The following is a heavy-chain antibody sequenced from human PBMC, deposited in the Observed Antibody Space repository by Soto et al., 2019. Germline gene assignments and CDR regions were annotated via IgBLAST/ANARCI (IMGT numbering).Heavy chain of an antibody. V-gene: IGHV4-34*01. D-gene: IGHD4-4*01. J-gene: IGHJ4*02. Sequence: VQLQQWGAGLLKPSETLSLTCAVYGGSFGGYHWSWFRQPPGKGLEWIGETNPSGSINYNPSLKSRVTISVDTSKNQFSLNLSSVTAADRAVYYCATFVGATTVTRGSPRDYWGQGTLVTVSS. CDR2: TNPSGSI. CDR1: GGSFGGYH. CDR3: ATFVGATTVTRGSPRDY.